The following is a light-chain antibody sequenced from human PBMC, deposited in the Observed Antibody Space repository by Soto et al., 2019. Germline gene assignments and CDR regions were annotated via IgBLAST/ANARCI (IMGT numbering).Light chain of an antibody. CDR2: HVS. CDR3: YSYTTSSTYV. CDR1: SSDVGGYNY. V-gene: IGLV2-14*01. J-gene: IGLJ1*01. Sequence: SALTQPASVSGSPGQSITISCTGTSSDVGGYNYVSWYQQHPAKVPKLMIYHVSNRPSGVSDRFSGSKSGNTASLTISGLQAEDEGDYYCYSYTTSSTYVFGTGTKVNVL.